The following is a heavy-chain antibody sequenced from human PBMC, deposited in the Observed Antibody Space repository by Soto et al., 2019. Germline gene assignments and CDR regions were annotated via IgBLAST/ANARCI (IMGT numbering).Heavy chain of an antibody. V-gene: IGHV3-30*18. CDR1: GFTFSSYG. Sequence: GGSLRLSCAASGFTFSSYGMHWVRQAPGKGLEWVAVISYDGSNKYYADSVKGRFTISRDNSKNTLYLQMNSLRAEDTAVYYCAKGDNWNYAYFDYWGQGTLVTVSS. J-gene: IGHJ4*02. CDR3: AKGDNWNYAYFDY. CDR2: ISYDGSNK. D-gene: IGHD1-7*01.